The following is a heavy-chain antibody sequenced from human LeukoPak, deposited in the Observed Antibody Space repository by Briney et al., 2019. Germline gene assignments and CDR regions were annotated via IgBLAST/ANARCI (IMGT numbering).Heavy chain of an antibody. CDR3: ARSYYDSSGYRFDY. CDR1: GYTFTGYY. V-gene: IGHV1-2*06. CDR2: INPNSGGT. D-gene: IGHD3-22*01. Sequence: ASVKVSCKVSGYTFTGYYLHWLRQAPGQGLEWMGRINPNSGGTNYAQKFQGRVTMTRDTSISTAYMELSRLRSDDTAVYYCARSYYDSSGYRFDYWGQGTLVTVSS. J-gene: IGHJ4*02.